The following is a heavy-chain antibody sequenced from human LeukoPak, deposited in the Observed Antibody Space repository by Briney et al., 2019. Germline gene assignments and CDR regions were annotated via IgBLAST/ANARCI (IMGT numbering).Heavy chain of an antibody. CDR1: RFTFSTYA. CDR3: AKHSGNYFFDH. CDR2: ISVSGGDT. J-gene: IGHJ4*02. V-gene: IGHV3-23*01. D-gene: IGHD1-26*01. Sequence: GASLRLSCAASRFTFSTYAMSWVRQAPGKGLEWVSAISVSGGDTFYADSVRGRLTISRDNSMNTLYLQMNSLRAEDTAMYYCAKHSGNYFFDHWGQGTLVTVSA.